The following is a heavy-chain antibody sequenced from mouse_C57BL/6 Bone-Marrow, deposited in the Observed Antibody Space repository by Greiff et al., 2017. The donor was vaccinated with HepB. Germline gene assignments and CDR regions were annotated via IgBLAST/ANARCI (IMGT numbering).Heavy chain of an antibody. CDR1: GYSFTGYY. Sequence: VQLQQSGPELVKPGASVKISCKASGYSFTGYYMNWVKQSPEKSLEWIGEINPSTGGTTYNQKFKAKATLTVDKSSSTAYMQLKSLTSEDSAVYYCARSYYYWYFDVWGTGTTVTVSS. J-gene: IGHJ1*03. D-gene: IGHD1-1*01. V-gene: IGHV1-42*01. CDR2: INPSTGGT. CDR3: ARSYYYWYFDV.